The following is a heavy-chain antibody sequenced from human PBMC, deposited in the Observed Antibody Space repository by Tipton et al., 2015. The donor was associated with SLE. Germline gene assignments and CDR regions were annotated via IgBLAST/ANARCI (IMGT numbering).Heavy chain of an antibody. CDR3: ARSPPRPLGYYYYYYYMDV. J-gene: IGHJ6*03. D-gene: IGHD7-27*01. CDR1: GGSISSSYY. CDR2: ISYTGST. V-gene: IGHV4-39*07. Sequence: TLSLTCTVSGGSISSSYYWGWIRQSPGKGLEWIGSISYTGSTYYNPSLKSRVTISVDTSKNQFSLKLSSVTAADTAVYYCARSPPRPLGYYYYYYYMDVWGKGTTVTVSS.